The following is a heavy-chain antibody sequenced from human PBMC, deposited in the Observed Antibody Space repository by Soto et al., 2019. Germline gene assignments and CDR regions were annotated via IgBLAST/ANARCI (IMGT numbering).Heavy chain of an antibody. Sequence: PSETLSLTCAVSSGSIDNVYYWSWIRQPPGKGLEWIGYIYYSGSTNYNPSLKSRVTISVDTSKNQFSLKLSSVTAADTAVYYCARTLYSYGPRFDYWGQGTLVTVSS. CDR1: SGSIDNVYY. CDR3: ARTLYSYGPRFDY. D-gene: IGHD5-18*01. CDR2: IYYSGST. J-gene: IGHJ4*02. V-gene: IGHV4-59*01.